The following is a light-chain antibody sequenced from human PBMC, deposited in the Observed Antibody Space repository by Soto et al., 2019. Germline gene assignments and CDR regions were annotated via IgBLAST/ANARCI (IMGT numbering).Light chain of an antibody. J-gene: IGKJ3*01. CDR1: QSISSS. Sequence: EIVMTQSPATLSVSPGERATLSCRASQSISSSLAWYQQKPGQAPRFLIYSASTRATGIPARFSGSGSGTEFTLTISSLQSEDSAIYFCQQYNNWPFTFGPGTKVDIK. CDR3: QQYNNWPFT. CDR2: SAS. V-gene: IGKV3D-15*01.